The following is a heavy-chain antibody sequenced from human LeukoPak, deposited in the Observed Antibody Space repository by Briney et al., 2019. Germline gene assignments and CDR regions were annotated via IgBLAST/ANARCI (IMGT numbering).Heavy chain of an antibody. V-gene: IGHV3-30*02. CDR1: GFTFSSYG. CDR2: IRYDGSNK. J-gene: IGHJ4*02. Sequence: HPGGSLRLSCAASGFTFSSYGMHWVRQAPGKGLEWVAFIRYDGSNKYYADSVKGRFTISRDNSKNTLYLQMNSLRAEDTAVYYCAKDQYYDILTGYSPLDYWGQGTLVTVSS. D-gene: IGHD3-9*01. CDR3: AKDQYYDILTGYSPLDY.